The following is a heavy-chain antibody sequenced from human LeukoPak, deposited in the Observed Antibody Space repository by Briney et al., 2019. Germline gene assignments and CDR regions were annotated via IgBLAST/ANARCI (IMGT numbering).Heavy chain of an antibody. CDR3: AKERGPYIGVANNWFDP. D-gene: IGHD2-21*01. CDR1: GFTFIIYA. CDR2: INGYGDST. Sequence: GGSLRLSFAASGFTFIIYAINWIRQAPGKGLKWVSGINGYGDSTPYADSVKARFTISRENSKNTVYQQMNNLRANDTAVYYCAKERGPYIGVANNWFDPWGQGTLVTVSS. V-gene: IGHV3-23*01. J-gene: IGHJ5*02.